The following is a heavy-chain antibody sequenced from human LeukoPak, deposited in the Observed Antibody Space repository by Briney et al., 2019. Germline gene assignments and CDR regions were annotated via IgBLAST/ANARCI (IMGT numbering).Heavy chain of an antibody. CDR2: MNPNSGNT. J-gene: IGHJ4*02. V-gene: IGHV1-8*01. CDR3: TRVLGRGDYFDY. Sequence: ASVKVSCTASGYTFTSYDINWVRQATGQGLEWMGWMNPNSGNTGYAQKFQGRVTMTRNTSISTAYMELSSLRSEDTAVYYCTRVLGRGDYFDYWGQGTLVTVSS. D-gene: IGHD3-10*01. CDR1: GYTFTSYD.